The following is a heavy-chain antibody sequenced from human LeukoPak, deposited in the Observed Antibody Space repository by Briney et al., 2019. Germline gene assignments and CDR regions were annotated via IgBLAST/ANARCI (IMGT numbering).Heavy chain of an antibody. CDR3: AREGRLPFDS. CDR2: VYTSGTT. J-gene: IGHJ4*02. V-gene: IGHV4-61*02. CDR1: GGSISSSSYY. Sequence: SETLSLTCTVSGGSISSSSYYWTWIRQPAGKGLEWIGRVYTSGTTNYNPSFKSRVTMSVDTSNNQFSLKLSSVTAADTAVYYCAREGRLPFDSWGQGTLVSVSS. D-gene: IGHD1-1*01.